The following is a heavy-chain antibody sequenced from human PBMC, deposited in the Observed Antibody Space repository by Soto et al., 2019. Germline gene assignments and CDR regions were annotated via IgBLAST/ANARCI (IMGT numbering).Heavy chain of an antibody. D-gene: IGHD4-17*01. CDR3: ARDYGGNSFDY. J-gene: IGHJ4*02. V-gene: IGHV4-39*01. CDR2: IYYSGST. Sequence: QLQLQESGPGLVKPSETLSLTCTVSGGSISSSSYYWGWIRQPPGKGLEWIGSIYYSGSTYYNPSLKSRVTISVDTSKNQFSLKLSSVTAADTAVYYCARDYGGNSFDYWGQGTLVTVSS. CDR1: GGSISSSSYY.